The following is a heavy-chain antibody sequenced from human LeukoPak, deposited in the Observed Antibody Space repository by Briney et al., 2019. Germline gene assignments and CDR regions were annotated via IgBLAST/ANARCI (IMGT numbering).Heavy chain of an antibody. V-gene: IGHV3-7*01. CDR1: GFTFSHAW. CDR2: IKKDGSEK. CDR3: ARDLYRIVVVPHYFDY. Sequence: GGSLRLSCAASGFTFSHAWMSWVRQAPGKGLEWVANIKKDGSEKYYVDSVKGRFTISRDNAKNSLYLQMNSLRAEDTAVYYCARDLYRIVVVPHYFDYWGQGTLVTVSS. J-gene: IGHJ4*02. D-gene: IGHD3-22*01.